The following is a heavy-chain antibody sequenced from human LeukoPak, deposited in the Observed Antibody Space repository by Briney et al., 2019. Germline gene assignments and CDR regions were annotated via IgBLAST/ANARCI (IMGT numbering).Heavy chain of an antibody. CDR1: GYSFTDYA. V-gene: IGHV1-18*01. CDR2: ISASNGNT. D-gene: IGHD5-12*01. CDR3: ARDLSGLFDY. Sequence: VASVKVSCKTSGYSFTDYAITWVRQVRGQGLQWVGWISASNGNTDYAQSFQGRATMTTDTSTSTAYLELTSLTSDDTAIYYCARDLSGLFDYWGQGTLVTVSS. J-gene: IGHJ4*02.